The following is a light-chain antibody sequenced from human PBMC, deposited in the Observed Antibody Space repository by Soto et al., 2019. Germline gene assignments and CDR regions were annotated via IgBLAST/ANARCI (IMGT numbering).Light chain of an antibody. CDR3: SSFTSTTTYV. CDR1: SSDVGSHDL. CDR2: DVS. Sequence: QSVLTQPASVSGSPGQSIAISCTGTSSDVGSHDLVSWYQQQSGKVPKLIIYDVSSRPSGVSNHFSGSKSGNTASLTISGLQAEDEADYYCSSFTSTTTYVVGTGTKVTVL. V-gene: IGLV2-14*02. J-gene: IGLJ1*01.